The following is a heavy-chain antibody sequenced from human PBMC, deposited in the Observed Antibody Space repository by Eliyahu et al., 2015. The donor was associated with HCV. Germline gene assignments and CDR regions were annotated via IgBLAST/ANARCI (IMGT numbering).Heavy chain of an antibody. CDR1: GGSFSGYX. D-gene: IGHD4-11*01. Sequence: QVQLQQWGAGLLKPSETLSLTCAVYGGSFSGYXWTWIRQPPGKGLEWIGEIXHSGSTRXNPSLKSRVTISVDTSKNQFSLKLSSVTAADTAVYYCASTVSTWDYYYGMDVWGQGTTVTVSS. CDR2: IXHSGST. V-gene: IGHV4-34*01. J-gene: IGHJ6*02. CDR3: ASTVSTWDYYYGMDV.